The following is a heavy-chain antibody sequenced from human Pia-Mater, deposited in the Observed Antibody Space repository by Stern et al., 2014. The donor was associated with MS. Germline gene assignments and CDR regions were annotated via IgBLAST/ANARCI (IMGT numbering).Heavy chain of an antibody. V-gene: IGHV1-69*01. CDR1: GGTFSTEA. CDR3: ARDLSGTITIFYYYGMDV. D-gene: IGHD4-11*01. J-gene: IGHJ6*02. CDR2: LIPIFATT. Sequence: VQLGESGAEVKKPGSSVKVSCKASGGTFSTEAISWVRRAPGQGLEWMGGLIPIFATTKYAPKFQGRVTLTADESTSTAYLELSSLRSDDTAVYYCARDLSGTITIFYYYGMDVWGQGTTVTVSS.